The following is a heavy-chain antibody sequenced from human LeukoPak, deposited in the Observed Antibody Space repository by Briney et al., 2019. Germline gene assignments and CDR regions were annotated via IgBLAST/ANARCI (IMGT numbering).Heavy chain of an antibody. Sequence: GGSLRLSCAASGFTFSSYGMHWVRQAPGKGLEWVAFIRYDGSNKYHADSVKGRFTISRDNSKNTLYLQMNSLRAEDTAVYYCAKVGSTSYYYYYGTDVWGQGTTVTVSS. CDR2: IRYDGSNK. J-gene: IGHJ6*02. CDR1: GFTFSSYG. V-gene: IGHV3-30*02. CDR3: AKVGSTSYYYYYGTDV. D-gene: IGHD2-2*01.